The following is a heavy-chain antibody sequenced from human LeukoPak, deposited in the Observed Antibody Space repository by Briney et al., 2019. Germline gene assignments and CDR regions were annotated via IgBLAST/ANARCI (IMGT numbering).Heavy chain of an antibody. CDR1: GFTFSSYS. V-gene: IGHV3-21*01. J-gene: IGHJ4*02. CDR2: ISSSSSYI. CDR3: ARDPLSSTSFDL. D-gene: IGHD6-13*01. Sequence: GGSLRLSCAASGFTFSSYSMNWVRQAPGKGLEWVSSISSSSSYIYYADSVKGRFTISRDNAKNSLYLQMNSLRAEDTAVYYCARDPLSSTSFDLWGQGTLVTVSS.